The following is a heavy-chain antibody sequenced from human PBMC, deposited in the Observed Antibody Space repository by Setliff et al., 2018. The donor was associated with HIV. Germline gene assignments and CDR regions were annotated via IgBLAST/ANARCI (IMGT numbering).Heavy chain of an antibody. V-gene: IGHV1-2*02. D-gene: IGHD3-10*01. CDR2: VNPNSGDA. CDR3: ARNFGLSPSGKYYYYYGMDI. J-gene: IGHJ6*02. CDR1: GYTFTGHY. Sequence: ASAKVSCKASGYTFTGHYLHWVQQAPGQGLEWLGWVNPNSGDAIYAQNFQGRVTMTRDTSINAAYMELRGLRSDDTAVYYCARNFGLSPSGKYYYYYGMDIWGQGTTVTVSS.